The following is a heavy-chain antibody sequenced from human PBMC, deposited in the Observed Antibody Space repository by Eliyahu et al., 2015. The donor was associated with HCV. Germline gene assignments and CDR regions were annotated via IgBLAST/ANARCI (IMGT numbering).Heavy chain of an antibody. V-gene: IGHV4-59*01. Sequence: QVQLQESGPGLVKPSETLSLTCTVXGGSISSYYWGWIRQPPGKGLEWIAYIYYSGSTNYNPSLKSRVTISVDTSKNQFSLKLSSVTAADTAVYYCASGGGGIAVAGTGGWFDPWGQGTLVTVSS. CDR2: IYYSGST. J-gene: IGHJ5*02. CDR3: ASGGGGIAVAGTGGWFDP. CDR1: GGSISSYY. D-gene: IGHD6-19*01.